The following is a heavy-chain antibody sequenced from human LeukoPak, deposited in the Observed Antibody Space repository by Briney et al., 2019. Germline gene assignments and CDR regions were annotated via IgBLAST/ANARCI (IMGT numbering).Heavy chain of an antibody. CDR2: ITHTGGAT. D-gene: IGHD5-18*01. Sequence: GGSLRLSCAASGFTFSSYAMSWVRQAPGKGLEWVSTITHTGGATYYEDSVRGRFTISRDNSDNMLYLQMNSLRAEDTAVYYCASRARGYSYGYGYFDYWGQGTLVTVSS. CDR3: ASRARGYSYGYGYFDY. J-gene: IGHJ4*02. CDR1: GFTFSSYA. V-gene: IGHV3-23*01.